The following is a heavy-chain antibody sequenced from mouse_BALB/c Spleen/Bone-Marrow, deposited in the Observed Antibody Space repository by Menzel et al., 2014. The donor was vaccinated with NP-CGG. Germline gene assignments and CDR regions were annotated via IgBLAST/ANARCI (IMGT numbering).Heavy chain of an antibody. V-gene: IGHV5-17*02. CDR2: ISSGSSTI. CDR1: GFTFSSFA. CDR3: ARSGSSSGYFDY. J-gene: IGHJ2*01. Sequence: EVKVVESGGGLVQPGGSRKLSCAASGFTFSSFAMHWVRRAPEKGLEWVAYISSGSSTIYYADTAMGRFTISRDNPKNTLFLQMTSLRSEDTAMYYCARSGSSSGYFDYWGQGTTLTVSS. D-gene: IGHD1-1*01.